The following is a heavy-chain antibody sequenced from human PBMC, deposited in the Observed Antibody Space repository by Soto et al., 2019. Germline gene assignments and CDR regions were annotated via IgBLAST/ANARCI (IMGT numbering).Heavy chain of an antibody. CDR1: GFTFSSYG. CDR2: ISGDGGNT. CDR3: AKERETTVNIFDY. D-gene: IGHD4-17*01. V-gene: IGHV3-23*01. J-gene: IGHJ4*02. Sequence: GGSLRLSCAASGFTFSSYGMHWVRQAPGKGLEWVSAISGDGGNTYYADSVKGRFTISRDNSKNTLYLQMNSLRAEDTAVYYCAKERETTVNIFDYWGQGTLVTVSS.